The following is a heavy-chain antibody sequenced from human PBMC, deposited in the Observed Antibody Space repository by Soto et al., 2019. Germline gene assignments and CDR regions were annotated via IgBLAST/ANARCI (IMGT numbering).Heavy chain of an antibody. Sequence: QPGGSLRLSCAASGFTFSSYGMHWVRQAPGKGLEWVAVISYDGSNKYYADSVKGRFTISRDDSKNTLYLQMNSLRAEDTAVYYCAKDLLSPFEGFDYWGQGTLVTVSS. CDR1: GFTFSSYG. CDR3: AKDLLSPFEGFDY. CDR2: ISYDGSNK. D-gene: IGHD2-15*01. V-gene: IGHV3-30*18. J-gene: IGHJ4*02.